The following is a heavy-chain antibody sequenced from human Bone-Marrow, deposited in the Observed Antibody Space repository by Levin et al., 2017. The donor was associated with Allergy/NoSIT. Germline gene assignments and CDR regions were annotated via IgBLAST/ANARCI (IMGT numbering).Heavy chain of an antibody. CDR1: GFTFGGLW. CDR3: AKDGGAGTDY. D-gene: IGHD6-19*01. Sequence: GGSLRLSCAASGFTFGGLWMHWVRQDPGKGLLWVSRISHDGITTIYADSVKGRFTVSRDNAKNTLYLQMNSLRAEDTAVYYCAKDGGAGTDYWGQGTLVTVSS. V-gene: IGHV3-74*01. J-gene: IGHJ4*02. CDR2: ISHDGITT.